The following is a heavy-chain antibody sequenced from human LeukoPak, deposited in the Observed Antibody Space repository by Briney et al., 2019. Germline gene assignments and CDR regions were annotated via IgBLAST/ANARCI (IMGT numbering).Heavy chain of an antibody. Sequence: PGGSLRLSCAASGFTFSSYSMNWVRQAPGKGLEWVAFIRYDGSSEYYADSVKGRFTISRDNSKNTLYLQMNSLRAEDTAVYYCAKDMSYGDLIEYWGQGTLVTVSS. J-gene: IGHJ4*02. CDR3: AKDMSYGDLIEY. D-gene: IGHD4-17*01. CDR2: IRYDGSSE. CDR1: GFTFSSYS. V-gene: IGHV3-30*02.